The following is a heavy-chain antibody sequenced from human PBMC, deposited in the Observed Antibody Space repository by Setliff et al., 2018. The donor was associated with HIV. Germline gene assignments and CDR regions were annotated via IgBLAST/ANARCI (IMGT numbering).Heavy chain of an antibody. CDR2: ISSSGSYI. CDR1: GFTFSSYT. CDR3: AKNARDYYYYYMDV. V-gene: IGHV3-21*01. Sequence: PGGSLRLSCAASGFTFSSYTMNWVRQAPGKGLEWVSSISSSGSYIYYADSVKGRFTISRDNSKNTLYLQMNSLRTEDTAVYYCAKNARDYYYYYMDVWGKGTTVTVSS. J-gene: IGHJ6*03.